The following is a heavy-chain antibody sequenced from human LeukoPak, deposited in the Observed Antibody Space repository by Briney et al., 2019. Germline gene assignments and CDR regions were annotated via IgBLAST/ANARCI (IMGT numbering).Heavy chain of an antibody. J-gene: IGHJ6*03. CDR1: GGSISSYY. CDR2: IYTSGST. CDR3: ARHGDSSSSYYYYYMDV. V-gene: IGHV4-4*07. D-gene: IGHD6-6*01. Sequence: PSETLSLTCTVSGGSISSYYWSWIRQPAGKGLEWIGRIYTSGSTNFNPSLKSRVTMSVDTSKNQFSLKLSSVTAADTAVYYCARHGDSSSSYYYYYMDVWGKGTTVTVSS.